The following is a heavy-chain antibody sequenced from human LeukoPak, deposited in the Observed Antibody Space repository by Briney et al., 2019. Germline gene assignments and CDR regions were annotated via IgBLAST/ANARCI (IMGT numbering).Heavy chain of an antibody. CDR3: ARERAPFDGQDY. V-gene: IGHV3-33*01. Sequence: PGRSLRLSCAASGFTFSSYGMQWVRQAPGKGLEWVAVMWSDGSTNYYADSVKGRFTTSRNNSKSTVYLQMNSLRAEDTTVYYCARERAPFDGQDYWGQGTLVTVSS. J-gene: IGHJ4*02. CDR1: GFTFSSYG. CDR2: MWSDGSTN.